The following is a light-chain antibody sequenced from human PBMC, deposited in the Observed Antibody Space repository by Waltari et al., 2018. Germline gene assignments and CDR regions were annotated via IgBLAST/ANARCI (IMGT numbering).Light chain of an antibody. CDR2: EVS. J-gene: IGLJ3*02. CDR3: CSHTGIDTWV. CDR1: DSAFGAAYS. Sequence: QAALTQPASVSGSLGQSITIPCTGTDSAFGAAYSVPWYQQFPGEAPRLIIDEVSNRPSRISSRFYGSKSANTASLTISGLQPDDEADYFCCSHTGIDTWVFGGGTTLTVL. V-gene: IGLV2-14*01.